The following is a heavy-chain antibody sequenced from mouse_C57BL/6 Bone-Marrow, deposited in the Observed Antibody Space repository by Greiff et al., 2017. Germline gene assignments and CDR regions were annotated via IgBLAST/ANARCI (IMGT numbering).Heavy chain of an antibody. CDR1: GYTFTDYY. Sequence: EVQLQQSGPELVKPGASVKISCKASGYTFTDYYMNWVKQSHGKSLEWIGDINPNNGGTSYNQKFKGKATLTVDTSSSTAYMELRSLTSADSAVYYCAREDYGWGFAYWGQGTLVTVSA. V-gene: IGHV1-26*01. J-gene: IGHJ3*01. CDR2: INPNNGGT. D-gene: IGHD1-2*01. CDR3: AREDYGWGFAY.